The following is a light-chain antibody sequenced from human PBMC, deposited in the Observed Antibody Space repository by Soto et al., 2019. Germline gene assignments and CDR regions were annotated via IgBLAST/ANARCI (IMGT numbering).Light chain of an antibody. CDR1: QSFRGL. CDR2: DAY. CDR3: QQPHRWPIT. J-gene: IGKJ5*01. Sequence: TQSPSTLYGSPGDRAPLSCRASQSFRGLLAWYQQKPGQAPRLLIYDAYNRATGIPPRFSGSGSGTDFTLTISSLEPEDSAVYYCQQPHRWPITLGQGTRLEIK. V-gene: IGKV3-11*01.